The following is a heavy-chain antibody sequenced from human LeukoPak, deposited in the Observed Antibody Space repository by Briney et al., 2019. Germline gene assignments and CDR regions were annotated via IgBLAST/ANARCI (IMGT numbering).Heavy chain of an antibody. Sequence: XXSSSSSYIYYADSVKGRFTISRDNAKNSLYLQMNSLRAEDTAVYYCARAQPDCSSTSCYAGYWGQGTLVTVSS. CDR3: ARAQPDCSSTSCYAGY. V-gene: IGHV3-21*01. D-gene: IGHD2-2*01. J-gene: IGHJ4*02. CDR2: XSSSSSYI.